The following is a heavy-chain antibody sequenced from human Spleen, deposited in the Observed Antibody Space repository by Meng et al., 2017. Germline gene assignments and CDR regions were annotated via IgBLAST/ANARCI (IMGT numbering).Heavy chain of an antibody. CDR3: ARGPTTMAHDFDY. V-gene: IGHV4-34*01. CDR2: INHSGGT. CDR1: GGSFSDYY. D-gene: IGHD4-11*01. J-gene: IGHJ4*02. Sequence: QVQVQQWGAGLLKPSETLSLTCVVSGGSFSDYYWSWIRQPPGKGLEWIGEINHSGGTNYNPSLESRATISVDTSQNNLSLKLSSVTAADSAVYYCARGPTTMAHDFDYWGQGTLVTVSS.